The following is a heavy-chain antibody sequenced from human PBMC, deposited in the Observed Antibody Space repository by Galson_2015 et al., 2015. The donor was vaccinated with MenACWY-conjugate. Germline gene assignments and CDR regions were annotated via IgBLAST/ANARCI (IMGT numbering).Heavy chain of an antibody. CDR2: IYFSGNS. CDR3: ARASYAVDSWFDT. Sequence: ETLSLTCTVSGASISSSSYYWDWIRQSPGKGLEWIGSIYFSGNSYYNPSLKRRVTLSIDTSRNQFSLKVTSVTAADTAIYFRARASYAVDSWFDTWGQGTLVTVSS. J-gene: IGHJ5*02. CDR1: GASISSSSYY. V-gene: IGHV4-39*07. D-gene: IGHD2-2*01.